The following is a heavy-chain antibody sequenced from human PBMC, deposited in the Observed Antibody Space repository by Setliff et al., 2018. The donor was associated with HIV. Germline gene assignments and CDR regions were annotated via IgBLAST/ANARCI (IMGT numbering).Heavy chain of an antibody. CDR3: ATIVESSGYHGGNYFDF. CDR1: GFIFSSYG. CDR2: IRYDGSNK. J-gene: IGHJ4*02. D-gene: IGHD3-22*01. V-gene: IGHV3-30*02. Sequence: GGSLSLSCAASGFIFSSYGMHWVRQAPGKGLEWVAFIRYDGSNKYYADPVKGRFTISRDNSKNTLYLQMNSLRAGDTAVYYCATIVESSGYHGGNYFDFWGRGSLVTVSS.